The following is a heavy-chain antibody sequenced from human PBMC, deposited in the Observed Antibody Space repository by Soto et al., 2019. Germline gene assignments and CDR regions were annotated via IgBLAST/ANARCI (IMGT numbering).Heavy chain of an antibody. D-gene: IGHD3-10*01. CDR1: GFTFSSYS. J-gene: IGHJ4*02. Sequence: GGSLRLSCAASGFTFSSYSMNWVRQAPGKGLEWVSSISSSSSYIYYANSVKGRFTISRDNAKNYLYLQRNSLRAEDTAVYYCARDYYGSGSRGACDYWGQGTLVTVSS. V-gene: IGHV3-21*01. CDR3: ARDYYGSGSRGACDY. CDR2: ISSSSSYI.